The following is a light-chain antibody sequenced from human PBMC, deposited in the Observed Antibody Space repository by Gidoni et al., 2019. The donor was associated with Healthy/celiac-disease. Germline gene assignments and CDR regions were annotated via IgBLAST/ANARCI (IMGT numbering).Light chain of an antibody. CDR3: QQYYSTPWT. CDR1: QSVLYSSNNKNY. CDR2: WAS. V-gene: IGKV4-1*01. J-gene: IGKJ1*01. Sequence: DIVMTQSPDSLAVSLGERATINCKSSQSVLYSSNNKNYLAWYQQKPGPPPKLLIYWASTRESGVPDRFSGSGSGTDFTLPISSLQAEDVAVYYCQQYYSTPWTFGQGTKVEIK.